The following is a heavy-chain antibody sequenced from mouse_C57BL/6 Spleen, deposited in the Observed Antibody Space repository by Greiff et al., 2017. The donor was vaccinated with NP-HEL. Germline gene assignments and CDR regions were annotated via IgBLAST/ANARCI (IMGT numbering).Heavy chain of an antibody. CDR2: IYPGDGDT. Sequence: QVQLQQSGPELVQPGASVKISCKASGYAFRSSWMNWVKQRPGKGLEWIGRIYPGDGDTNYNGKFKGKATLTADKSSSTAYMQLSSLTSEDSAVYFCARGSSHDYWGQGTTLTVSS. D-gene: IGHD1-1*01. CDR3: ARGSSHDY. J-gene: IGHJ2*01. CDR1: GYAFRSSW. V-gene: IGHV1-82*01.